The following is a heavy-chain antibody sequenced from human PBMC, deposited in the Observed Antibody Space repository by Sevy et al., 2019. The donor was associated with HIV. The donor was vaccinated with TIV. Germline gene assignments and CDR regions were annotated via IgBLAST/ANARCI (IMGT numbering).Heavy chain of an antibody. CDR1: GGSISSYY. D-gene: IGHD3-10*01. Sequence: SETLSLTCTVSGGSISSYYWSWIRQPPGKGLEWIGYIYYSGSTNYNPPLKSGVTISVDTSKNQFSLKLTSVTAADTAVYYCAAEGFGELLALWGQGTTVTVSS. V-gene: IGHV4-59*12. J-gene: IGHJ6*02. CDR2: IYYSGST. CDR3: AAEGFGELLAL.